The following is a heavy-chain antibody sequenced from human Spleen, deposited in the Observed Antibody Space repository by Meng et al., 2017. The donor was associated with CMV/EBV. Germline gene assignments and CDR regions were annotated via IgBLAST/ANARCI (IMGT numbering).Heavy chain of an antibody. CDR3: ARALVRTVTTYYYYYGMDV. CDR1: GGTFSKYA. J-gene: IGHJ6*02. D-gene: IGHD3-10*01. Sequence: SVKVSCKVSGGTFSKYAFSWVRQAPGQGLEWVGGIIPMIDKAHYAQKFQGAVTITADKSTGTAYMELNSLKSDDTAVFYCARALVRTVTTYYYYYGMDVWGQGTTVTVSS. CDR2: IIPMIDKA. V-gene: IGHV1-69*10.